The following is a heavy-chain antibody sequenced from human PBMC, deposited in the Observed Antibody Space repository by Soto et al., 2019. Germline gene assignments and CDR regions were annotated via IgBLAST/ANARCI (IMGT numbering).Heavy chain of an antibody. V-gene: IGHV3-7*01. D-gene: IGHD3-10*01. CDR2: IKQDGSEK. Sequence: GGSLRLSCAASGFTFSSYWMSWVRQAPGKGLEWVANIKQDGSEKYYVDSVKGRFTISRDNAKNSLYLQMNSLRAEDTAVYYCARVGSGSYFSLDYWGQGTLVTVSS. J-gene: IGHJ4*02. CDR3: ARVGSGSYFSLDY. CDR1: GFTFSSYW.